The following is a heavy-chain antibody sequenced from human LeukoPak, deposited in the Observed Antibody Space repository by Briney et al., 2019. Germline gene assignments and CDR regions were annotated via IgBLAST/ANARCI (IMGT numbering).Heavy chain of an antibody. V-gene: IGHV4-59*12. CDR3: ARSTMVNTATGWFDP. J-gene: IGHJ5*02. D-gene: IGHD4/OR15-4a*01. CDR1: GDPISSYY. CDR2: IYNSGST. Sequence: PSETLSLTCTVSGDPISSYYWSWIRQPPGKGLEWIGYIYNSGSTNYNPSLKSRVTMSVDTSKNHMSLKLSSVTAADTAMYYCARSTMVNTATGWFDPWGQGTLVTVSS.